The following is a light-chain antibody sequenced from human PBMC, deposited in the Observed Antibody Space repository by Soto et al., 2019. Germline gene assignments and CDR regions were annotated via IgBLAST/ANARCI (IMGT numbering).Light chain of an antibody. CDR3: QQYGSSGT. J-gene: IGKJ1*01. Sequence: EIVMTQSAATLSVSPGGGATLSCRASQSISDTLAWYQQKPGQAPRLLIYGASNRATGIPDRFSGSGSGTDFTLTISRLEPEDFAVYYCQQYGSSGTFGQGTKVDIK. V-gene: IGKV3-20*01. CDR1: QSISDT. CDR2: GAS.